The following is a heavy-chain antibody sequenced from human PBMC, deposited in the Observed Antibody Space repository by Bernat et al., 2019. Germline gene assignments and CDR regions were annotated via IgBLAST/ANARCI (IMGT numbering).Heavy chain of an antibody. J-gene: IGHJ5*02. CDR3: AGCVVVVVAATRGWFDP. Sequence: QVQLQQWGAGLLKPSETLSLTCAFYGGSFSGYYWSWIRQPPGKGLEWMGEINPRGSTNYNPSLKSRVTISVDTSKSQFSLKLRSVPAADTAADYSAGCVVVVVAATRGWFDPWGQGTLVTVSS. CDR2: INPRGST. D-gene: IGHD2-15*01. V-gene: IGHV4-34*01. CDR1: GGSFSGYY.